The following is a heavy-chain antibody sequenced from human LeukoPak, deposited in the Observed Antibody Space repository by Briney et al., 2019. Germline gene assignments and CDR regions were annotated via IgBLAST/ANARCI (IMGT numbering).Heavy chain of an antibody. J-gene: IGHJ4*02. Sequence: ASVKVSCKASGGTFSSYAISWVRQAPGQGLEWMGRIIPILGIANYAQKFQGRVTITADKSTSTAYMELSSLRSEDTAVYYCARIRSSSWYYFGYWGQGTLVTVSS. CDR2: IIPILGIA. CDR1: GGTFSSYA. D-gene: IGHD6-13*01. CDR3: ARIRSSSWYYFGY. V-gene: IGHV1-69*04.